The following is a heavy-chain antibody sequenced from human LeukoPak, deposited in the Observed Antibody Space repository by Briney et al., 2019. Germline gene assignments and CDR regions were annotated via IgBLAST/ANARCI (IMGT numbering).Heavy chain of an antibody. V-gene: IGHV3-33*01. J-gene: IGHJ6*02. CDR3: ARGSAPPEAYYYYGMDV. Sequence: PGRSLRLSCAASGFTFSSYGMHWVRQAPGKGLEWVAVIWYDGSNKYYADSVKGRFTISRDNSKSTLYLQMNSLRAEDTAVYYCARGSAPPEAYYYYGMDVWGQGTTVTVSS. CDR2: IWYDGSNK. CDR1: GFTFSSYG. D-gene: IGHD1-14*01.